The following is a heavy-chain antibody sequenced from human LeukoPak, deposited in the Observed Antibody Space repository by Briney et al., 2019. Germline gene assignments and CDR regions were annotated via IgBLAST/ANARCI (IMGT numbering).Heavy chain of an antibody. CDR3: ARDDYGDGYYYYGMDV. Sequence: GGSLRLSCAASGFTVSRNYMSWVRQAPGKGLEWVSVIYSGGSTYYADSVKGRFTISRDNSKNTLYLQMNSLRAEDTAVYYCARDDYGDGYYYYGMDVWGQGTTVTVSS. D-gene: IGHD4-17*01. V-gene: IGHV3-53*01. J-gene: IGHJ6*02. CDR1: GFTVSRNY. CDR2: IYSGGST.